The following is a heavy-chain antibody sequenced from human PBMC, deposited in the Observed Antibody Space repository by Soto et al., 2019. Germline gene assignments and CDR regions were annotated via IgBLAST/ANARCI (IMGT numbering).Heavy chain of an antibody. D-gene: IGHD3-10*01. Sequence: SVKVSCKASAYTFTGYFMHWVRQAPGQGLEWMGWINPYSGGADYAQSFQGRVTMTRDTSISTVCMELSRLRFDDTAVYYCARVIRGAYYNSPLDTWGQGTLVTAP. J-gene: IGHJ5*02. CDR3: ARVIRGAYYNSPLDT. CDR1: AYTFTGYF. V-gene: IGHV1-2*02. CDR2: INPYSGGA.